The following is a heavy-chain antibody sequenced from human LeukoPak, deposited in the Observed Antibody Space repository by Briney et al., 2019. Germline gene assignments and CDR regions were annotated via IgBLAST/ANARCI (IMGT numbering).Heavy chain of an antibody. D-gene: IGHD6-19*01. CDR3: TRDTFSARDS. CDR2: INTDGSST. CDR1: GCTFSTYW. Sequence: GGSLRLSCGASGCTFSTYWMHWVRQGPGKGLVWVSRINTDGSSTSYADSVRGRFTISRDNAKNTLYLQMNSLRAEDTAVYYCTRDTFSARDSWGQGTLVTVSS. V-gene: IGHV3-74*01. J-gene: IGHJ4*02.